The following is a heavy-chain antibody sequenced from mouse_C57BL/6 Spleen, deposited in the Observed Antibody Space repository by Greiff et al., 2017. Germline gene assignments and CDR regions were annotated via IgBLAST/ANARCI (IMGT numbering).Heavy chain of an antibody. CDR2: IHPNSGST. Sequence: QVQLQQPGAELVKPGASVKLSCKASGYTFTSYWMHWVKQRPGQGLEWIGMIHPNSGSTNYNEKFKSKATLTVDKSSSTADMQLSSLTSADSAVYYCARGGTSGAMDYWGQGTSVTVSS. V-gene: IGHV1-64*01. CDR1: GYTFTSYW. D-gene: IGHD3-1*01. CDR3: ARGGTSGAMDY. J-gene: IGHJ4*01.